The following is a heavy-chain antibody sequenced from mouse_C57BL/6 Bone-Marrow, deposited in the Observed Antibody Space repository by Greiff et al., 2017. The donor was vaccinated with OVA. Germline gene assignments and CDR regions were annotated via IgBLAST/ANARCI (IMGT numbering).Heavy chain of an antibody. CDR1: GFTFSSYA. V-gene: IGHV5-9-1*02. CDR2: ISSGGDYI. Sequence: EVKLVASGEGLVKPGGSLKLSCAASGFTFSSYAMSWVRQTPEKRLEWVAYISSGGDYIYYADTVKGRFTISRDNARNTLYLQMSSLKSEDTAMYYCTRVGTVVGNFDYWGQGTTLTVSS. D-gene: IGHD1-1*01. J-gene: IGHJ2*01. CDR3: TRVGTVVGNFDY.